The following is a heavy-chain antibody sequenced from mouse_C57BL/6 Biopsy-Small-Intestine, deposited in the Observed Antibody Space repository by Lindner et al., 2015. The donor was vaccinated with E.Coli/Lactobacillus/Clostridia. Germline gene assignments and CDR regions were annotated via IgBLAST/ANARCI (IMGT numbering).Heavy chain of an antibody. V-gene: IGHV1-55*01. CDR1: GYTSNNFG. Sequence: SVKVSCKASGYTSNNFGIGWVRQAPGQGLEWVGWISAYSGSTNYVQNFEGRVTMTRDTSTSTFYLELRSLRSDDTAVYYCSRGCSGRDCSPGTNWFDPWGQGTLVTVSS. CDR3: SRGCSGRDCSPGTNWFDP. D-gene: IGHD2-13*01. CDR2: ISAYSGST. J-gene: IGHJ4*01.